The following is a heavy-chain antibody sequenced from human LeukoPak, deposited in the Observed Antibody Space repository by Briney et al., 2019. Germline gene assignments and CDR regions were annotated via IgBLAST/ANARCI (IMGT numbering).Heavy chain of an antibody. D-gene: IGHD7-27*01. J-gene: IGHJ3*02. CDR2: ITWNGGIT. Sequence: PGGSLRLSCAASRFTLDDYGMSWVRQAPGKGLEWVSGITWNGGITAYADSVKGRFTISRDNAKNSLYLQMNSLRIEDTALYYCARDRLSGDAFDIWGQGTMVTVSS. CDR3: ARDRLSGDAFDI. CDR1: RFTLDDYG. V-gene: IGHV3-20*04.